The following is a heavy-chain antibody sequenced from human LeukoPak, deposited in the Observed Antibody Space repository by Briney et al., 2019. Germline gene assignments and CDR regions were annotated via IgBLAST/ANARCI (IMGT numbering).Heavy chain of an antibody. D-gene: IGHD3-3*01. CDR1: GFTFSSYW. CDR3: AREVPGYYDFWSGYYNYYYGMDV. CDR2: INSDGSST. J-gene: IGHJ6*02. V-gene: IGHV3-74*01. Sequence: PGGSLRLSCAASGFTFSSYWMHWVRQAPGKGLVWVSRINSDGSSTSYADSAKGRFTISRDNAKNTLYLQMNSLRVEDTAVYYCAREVPGYYDFWSGYYNYYYGMDVWGQGTTVTVSS.